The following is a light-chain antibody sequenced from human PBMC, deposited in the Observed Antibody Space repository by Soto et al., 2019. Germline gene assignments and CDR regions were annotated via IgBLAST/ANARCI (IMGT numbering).Light chain of an antibody. J-gene: IGLJ1*01. Sequence: QSALTQPASVSGSPGQSIAISCTGTSSDVGSHDLVSWYQQQSGKVPKLIIYDVSSRPSGFSNRFSGSKSGNTASLTFFGLQAEDEADYYCSSFTSTTTYVFGTGTKVTVL. V-gene: IGLV2-14*02. CDR3: SSFTSTTTYV. CDR1: SSDVGSHDL. CDR2: DVS.